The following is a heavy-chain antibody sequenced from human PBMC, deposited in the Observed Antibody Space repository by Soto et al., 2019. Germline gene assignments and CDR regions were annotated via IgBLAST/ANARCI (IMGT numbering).Heavy chain of an antibody. CDR3: ARAGLCPPEY. Sequence: GGSLRLSCAASGFAFSDYYMSWIRQAPGKGLEWISYISSRGSTIYYADSVKGRFTISRDSAKNSLYLQMNSLRAEDTAVYYCARAGLCPPEYWGQGTLVTVSS. V-gene: IGHV3-11*01. CDR1: GFAFSDYY. J-gene: IGHJ4*02. D-gene: IGHD2-2*01. CDR2: ISSRGSTI.